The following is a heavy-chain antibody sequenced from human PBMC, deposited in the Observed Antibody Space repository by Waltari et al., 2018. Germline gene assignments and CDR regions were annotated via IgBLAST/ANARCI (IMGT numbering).Heavy chain of an antibody. J-gene: IGHJ6*02. CDR3: ATGIAVAGTTHYYYGMDV. CDR2: IYHRGRT. D-gene: IGHD6-19*01. CDR1: GGSISSGGYS. V-gene: IGHV4-30-2*01. Sequence: QLQLQESGSGLVKPSQTLSLTCAVSGGSISSGGYSWSWIRQPPGKGLEWIGYIYHRGRTDYNPSLKRRVTIAVDRSKNQFSLKLGAVTAADTAVYYCATGIAVAGTTHYYYGMDVWGQGTTVTVSS.